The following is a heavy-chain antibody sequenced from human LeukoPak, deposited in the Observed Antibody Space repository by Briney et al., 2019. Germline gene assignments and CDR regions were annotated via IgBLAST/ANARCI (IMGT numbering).Heavy chain of an antibody. CDR2: ISYDGSNK. CDR3: ARGIGDYFDY. J-gene: IGHJ4*02. Sequence: PGGSLRLSCAASGFTFSSYAMHWVRQAPGKGLEWVAVISYDGSNKYYADSVKGRFTISRDNSKNTLYLQMNSLRAEDTAVYYCARGIGDYFDYWGQGTLVTVSS. D-gene: IGHD3-3*01. CDR1: GFTFSSYA. V-gene: IGHV3-30-3*01.